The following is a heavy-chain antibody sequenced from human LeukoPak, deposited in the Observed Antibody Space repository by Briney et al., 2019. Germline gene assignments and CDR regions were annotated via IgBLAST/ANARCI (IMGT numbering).Heavy chain of an antibody. J-gene: IGHJ4*02. V-gene: IGHV4-30-4*01. D-gene: IGHD4-17*01. CDR3: ARAYGDSYYFDY. CDR2: IYYSGST. Sequence: SSETLSLTCTVSGGSISSGDYYWSWIRQPPGKGLEWIGYIYYSGSTYYNPSLKSRVTLSVDTSKNQFSLKLSSVTAADTAVYYCARAYGDSYYFDYWGQGTLVTVSS. CDR1: GGSISSGDYY.